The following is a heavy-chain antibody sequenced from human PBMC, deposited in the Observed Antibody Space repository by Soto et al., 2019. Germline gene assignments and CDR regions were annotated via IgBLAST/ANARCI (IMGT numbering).Heavy chain of an antibody. CDR2: IYYSGST. V-gene: IGHV4-59*01. Sequence: QVQLQESGPGLVKPSETLSLTCTVSGGSISSYYWSWIRQPPGKGLEWIGYIYYSGSTNYNPSLKSRVTISVDTSKNQFSLKLSSVTAADTAVYYCARGITMVRDRFYFDYWSQGTLVTVSS. J-gene: IGHJ4*02. CDR1: GGSISSYY. CDR3: ARGITMVRDRFYFDY. D-gene: IGHD3-10*01.